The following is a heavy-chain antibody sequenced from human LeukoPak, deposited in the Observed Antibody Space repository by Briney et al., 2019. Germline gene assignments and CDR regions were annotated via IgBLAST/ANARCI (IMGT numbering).Heavy chain of an antibody. D-gene: IGHD3-3*01. V-gene: IGHV3-48*03. CDR1: GFTFSSYE. Sequence: GGSLRLSCAASGFTFSSYEMNWVRQAPGKGLEWVSYISSSGSTIYYADSVKGRFTISRDNAKNSLYLQMNSLRAEDTAVYYCAREYYDFWSGYYTAYYGMDVWGQGTTVTVSS. CDR3: AREYYDFWSGYYTAYYGMDV. CDR2: ISSSGSTI. J-gene: IGHJ6*02.